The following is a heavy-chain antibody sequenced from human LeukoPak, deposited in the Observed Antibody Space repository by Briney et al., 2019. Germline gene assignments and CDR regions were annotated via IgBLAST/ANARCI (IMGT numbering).Heavy chain of an antibody. CDR2: INPSGDTT. CDR3: AREAITIFGLVRTQTTKGPHRFDP. J-gene: IGHJ5*02. Sequence: GASVKVSCKASGYTFTGYYIHWVRQAPGQGLEWMGVINPSGDTTTYAQKFQGRVTMTRDMSTSTVYMELSSLRSEDTAVYYCAREAITIFGLVRTQTTKGPHRFDPWGQGTLVTVSS. CDR1: GYTFTGYY. D-gene: IGHD3-3*01. V-gene: IGHV1-46*01.